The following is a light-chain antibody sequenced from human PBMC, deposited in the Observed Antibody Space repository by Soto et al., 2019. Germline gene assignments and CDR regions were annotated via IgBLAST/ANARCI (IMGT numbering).Light chain of an antibody. CDR1: QSISSTY. V-gene: IGKV3-20*01. CDR2: VAS. J-gene: IGKJ2*01. CDR3: QQYGSSPRT. Sequence: EIVLTQSPGTLSLSPGERATLSCRASQSISSTYLAWYQQKPGQAPRLLIFVASSRATGIPDRFSGSGSGTDFTLTISRLEPEGFAVYYCQQYGSSPRTFGQGTKLEIK.